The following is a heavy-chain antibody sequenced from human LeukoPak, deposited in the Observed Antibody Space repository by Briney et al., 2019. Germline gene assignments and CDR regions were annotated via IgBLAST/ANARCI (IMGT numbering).Heavy chain of an antibody. CDR3: ARQSSLYDFWSGYYLSEAFDI. V-gene: IGHV4-38-2*01. D-gene: IGHD3-3*01. J-gene: IGHJ3*02. Sequence: PSETLSLTCAVSGYFISSGYYWGWIRQPPGKGLEWIGSIYHSGSTYYNPSLKSRVTISVDTSKNQFSPKLSSVTAADTAVYYCARQSSLYDFWSGYYLSEAFDIWGQGTMVTVSS. CDR2: IYHSGST. CDR1: GYFISSGYY.